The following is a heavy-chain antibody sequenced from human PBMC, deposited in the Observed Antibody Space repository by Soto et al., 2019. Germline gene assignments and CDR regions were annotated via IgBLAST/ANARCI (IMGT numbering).Heavy chain of an antibody. CDR1: GFTFSGYS. CDR2: ISSTSSSS. J-gene: IGHJ6*03. V-gene: IGHV3-21*01. D-gene: IGHD4-4*01. Sequence: PGGSLRLSCAASGFTFSGYSMYWVSQGQGKGLEWVSAISSTSSSSYYADSVKGQFTISRDNAKNSLHLQMNSLRAEDTAVYYCARAGEKRLQFPYYYYYYMDVWGKGTTVTVSS. CDR3: ARAGEKRLQFPYYYYYYMDV.